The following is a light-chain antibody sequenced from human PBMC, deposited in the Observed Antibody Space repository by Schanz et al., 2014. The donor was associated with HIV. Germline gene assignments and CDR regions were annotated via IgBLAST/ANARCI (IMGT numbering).Light chain of an antibody. V-gene: IGKV3-20*01. Sequence: EIVLTQSPGTLSLSPGDRATLSCRASQSVSNRYLAWYQQKPGQAPRLLISGASSRATGIPDRFSGGGSGTDFTLTISRLEPEDFAVYYCQQFGSSFGPGTKVDIK. CDR3: QQFGSS. CDR1: QSVSNRY. J-gene: IGKJ3*01. CDR2: GAS.